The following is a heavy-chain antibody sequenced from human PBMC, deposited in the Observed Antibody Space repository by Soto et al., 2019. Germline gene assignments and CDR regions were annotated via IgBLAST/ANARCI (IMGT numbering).Heavy chain of an antibody. CDR3: MLGSGWKDFDY. CDR1: GDSISNHY. D-gene: IGHD3-22*01. Sequence: SEILSLTCTVSGDSISNHYWSWIRQPPGKGLEWIGYIHYSGTTYYNPSLKSRVTISVDTSKNQFSLKLSSVTAADTAVYYCMLGSGWKDFDYWGQGTLVTVSS. CDR2: IHYSGTT. J-gene: IGHJ4*02. V-gene: IGHV4-59*04.